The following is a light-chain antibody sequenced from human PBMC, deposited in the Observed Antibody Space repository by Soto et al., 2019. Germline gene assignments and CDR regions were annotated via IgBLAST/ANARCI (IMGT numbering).Light chain of an antibody. J-gene: IGKJ4*01. CDR1: QDISSW. CDR2: IAS. V-gene: IGKV1-12*01. CDR3: KQSKSFPLT. Sequence: DIQMTQSPSSVSASVGDRVTITCRASQDISSWLTWYQQEPGKAPKVLIYIASRLQSGVHSRFSGSRSGTDFSLTIRSLQPEDFATYYCKQSKSFPLTFGGGTKVDIK.